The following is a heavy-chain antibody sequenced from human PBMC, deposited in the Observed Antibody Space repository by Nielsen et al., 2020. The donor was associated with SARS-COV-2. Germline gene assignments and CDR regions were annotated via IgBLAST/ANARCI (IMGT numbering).Heavy chain of an antibody. CDR1: GYSFTSYW. Sequence: GESLKISCKGSGYSFTSYWISWVRQMPGKGLEWMGRIDPSDSYTNYSPSFQGHVTISADKSISTAYLQWSSLKASDTAMYYCATPGDSSSWYPPDYYYYGMDVWGQGTTVTVSS. V-gene: IGHV5-10-1*01. J-gene: IGHJ6*02. CDR3: ATPGDSSSWYPPDYYYYGMDV. CDR2: IDPSDSYT. D-gene: IGHD6-13*01.